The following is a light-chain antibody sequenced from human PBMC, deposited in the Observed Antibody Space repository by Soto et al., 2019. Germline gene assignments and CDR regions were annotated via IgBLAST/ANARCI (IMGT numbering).Light chain of an antibody. Sequence: DIVMTQSPDSLAVSLGERATINCKSSQSVLYSSNNKNYLAWYQQKPGQPPKLLIYWAAIRESGVPDRFSGSGSGTDFTLTISSLQAEDVAVYYCKQHYSTHPYNFGQGTKLEI. J-gene: IGKJ2*01. CDR1: QSVLYSSNNKNY. CDR3: KQHYSTHPYN. CDR2: WAA. V-gene: IGKV4-1*01.